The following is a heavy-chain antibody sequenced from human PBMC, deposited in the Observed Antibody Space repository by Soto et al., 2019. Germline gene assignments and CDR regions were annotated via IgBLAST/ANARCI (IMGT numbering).Heavy chain of an antibody. CDR2: ISSSSSTI. D-gene: IGHD6-19*01. CDR1: GFTFSSYS. Sequence: GGSLRLSCAASGFTFSSYSMNWVRQAPGKGLEWVSYISSSSSTIYYADSVKGRFTISRDNAKNSLYLQMNSLRDEDTAVYYCARRRRQWLESWYFDLWGRGTLVTVSS. J-gene: IGHJ2*01. CDR3: ARRRRQWLESWYFDL. V-gene: IGHV3-48*02.